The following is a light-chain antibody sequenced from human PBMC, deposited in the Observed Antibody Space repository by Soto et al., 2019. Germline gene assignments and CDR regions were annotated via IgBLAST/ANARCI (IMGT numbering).Light chain of an antibody. Sequence: EVVLTQAPGTRSVSPGERVTLSCRASQSVGRNYLAWYQQKPGQAPRLLIHGASSRATGIPDRFSGSGSETDFTLTISRLEPEDFAVYYCQQYATSPLTFGGGTKVETK. J-gene: IGKJ4*01. CDR2: GAS. V-gene: IGKV3-20*01. CDR1: QSVGRNY. CDR3: QQYATSPLT.